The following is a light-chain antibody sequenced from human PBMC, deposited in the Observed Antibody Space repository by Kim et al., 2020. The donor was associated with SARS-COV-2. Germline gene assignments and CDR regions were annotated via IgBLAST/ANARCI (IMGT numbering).Light chain of an antibody. CDR2: DAS. CDR1: QTVSTSY. CDR3: QQYASSPTT. J-gene: IGKJ4*01. Sequence: PAERATLSCRASQTVSTSYLAWYQQKPGQAPRLLINDASRRATGIPDRFSGSGSGTDFTLTISRLEPEDFAVYYCQQYASSPTTFGGGTKVDIK. V-gene: IGKV3-20*01.